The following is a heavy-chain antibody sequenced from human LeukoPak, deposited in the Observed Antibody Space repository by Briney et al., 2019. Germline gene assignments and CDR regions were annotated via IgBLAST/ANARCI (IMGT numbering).Heavy chain of an antibody. D-gene: IGHD3-16*01. CDR2: INPNSGGT. CDR1: GYTFTGYY. J-gene: IGHJ4*02. V-gene: IGHV1-2*02. CDR3: ARSIPFGGVYYFDY. Sequence: GASVKVSCKASGYTFTGYYMHWVRQAPGQGLEWMGWINPNSGGTNYAQKFQGRVTMTRDTSISTAYMELSRLRSDDTAVYYCARSIPFGGVYYFDYWGQGTLVTVSS.